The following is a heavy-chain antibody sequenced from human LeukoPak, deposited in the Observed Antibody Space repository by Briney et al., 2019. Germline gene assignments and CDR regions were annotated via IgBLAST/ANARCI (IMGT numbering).Heavy chain of an antibody. CDR3: ASNISLDY. J-gene: IGHJ4*02. CDR1: GGTFSSYT. V-gene: IGHV1-69*02. Sequence: ASVKVSCKASGGTFSSYTISWVRQAPGQGPEWMGRIIPILGIANYAQKFQGRVTVTADKSTSTAYMELSSLRSEDTAVYYCASNISLDYWGQGTLVTVSS. CDR2: IIPILGIA. D-gene: IGHD2/OR15-2a*01.